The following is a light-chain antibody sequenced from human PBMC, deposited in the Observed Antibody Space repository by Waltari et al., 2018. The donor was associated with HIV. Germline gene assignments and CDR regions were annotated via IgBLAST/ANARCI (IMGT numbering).Light chain of an antibody. CDR1: KLADNF. Sequence: ELTQPPSVSVPSGQTASISRLGEKLADNFPCWYQKTPGQPPILPVHQGSRRPSGIPERFSASRSANTATLTIRGAQALDEAEYFCQAWDASHAVFGGGTTLTVL. CDR2: QGS. J-gene: IGLJ2*01. CDR3: QAWDASHAV. V-gene: IGLV3-1*01.